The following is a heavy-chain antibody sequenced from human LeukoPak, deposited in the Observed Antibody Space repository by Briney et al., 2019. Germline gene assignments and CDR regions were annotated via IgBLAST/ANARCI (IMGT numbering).Heavy chain of an antibody. J-gene: IGHJ4*02. Sequence: GGSLRLSCAASGFTFSSYWMSWVRQAPGKGLEWVANIKQDGSEKYYVDSVKGRFTISRDNAKNSLYLQMNSLRAEDTAVYYCAKDQGDYGGNYYFDYWGQGTLVTVSS. CDR3: AKDQGDYGGNYYFDY. D-gene: IGHD4-23*01. V-gene: IGHV3-7*01. CDR2: IKQDGSEK. CDR1: GFTFSSYW.